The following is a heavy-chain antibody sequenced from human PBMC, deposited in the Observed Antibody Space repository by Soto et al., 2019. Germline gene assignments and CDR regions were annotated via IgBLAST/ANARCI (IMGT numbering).Heavy chain of an antibody. J-gene: IGHJ4*02. V-gene: IGHV4-30-4*01. CDR1: GGSISSGDYY. CDR2: IYYSGST. CDR3: ARGRGYYYDSSGYSDY. Sequence: SETLSLTCTVSGGSISSGDYYWSWIRQPPGKGLEWIGYIYYSGSTYYNPSLKSRVTIPVDTSKNQFSLKLSSVTAADTAVYYCARGRGYYYDSSGYSDYWGQGTLVTVSS. D-gene: IGHD3-22*01.